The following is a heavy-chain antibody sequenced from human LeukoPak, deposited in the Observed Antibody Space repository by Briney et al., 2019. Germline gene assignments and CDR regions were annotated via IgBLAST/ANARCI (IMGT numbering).Heavy chain of an antibody. CDR2: TSYDGSNK. J-gene: IGHJ4*02. Sequence: PGRSLRLSCAASGFTFSSYAMHWVRQAPGKGLEWVAVTSYDGSNKYYADSVKGRFTISRDNSKNTLYLQMNSLRAEDTAVYYCARDAGYYDSSGYLDYWGQGTLVTVSS. D-gene: IGHD3-22*01. V-gene: IGHV3-30-3*01. CDR3: ARDAGYYDSSGYLDY. CDR1: GFTFSSYA.